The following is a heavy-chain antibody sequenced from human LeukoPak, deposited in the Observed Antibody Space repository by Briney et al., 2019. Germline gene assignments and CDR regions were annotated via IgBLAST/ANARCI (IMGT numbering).Heavy chain of an antibody. CDR1: GFPFGSYV. V-gene: IGHV3-48*02. J-gene: IGHJ4*02. CDR2: INHNAEMI. Sequence: GGSLRLSCEASGFPFGSYVMSWVRQAPGKGLEWIAYINHNAEMIFYPDFVRGRFTISRDNAKSSLYLQMNALRYEDTAIYYCARDHDWAFDLWGQGTLVTVSS. CDR3: ARDHDWAFDL. D-gene: IGHD3-9*01.